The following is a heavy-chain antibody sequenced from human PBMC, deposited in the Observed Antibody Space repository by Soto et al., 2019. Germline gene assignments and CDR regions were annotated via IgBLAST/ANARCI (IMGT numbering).Heavy chain of an antibody. CDR1: GFTFTSYW. D-gene: IGHD3-10*01. Sequence: TGGSLRLSCAASGFTFTSYWMHWVRQAPGKGLVWVSRINSDGSSTSYADSVKGRFTISRDNAKNTLYLQMNSLRAEDTAVYYCARSPGVLLWFGEFDSWGQGTMVTVSS. CDR2: INSDGSST. J-gene: IGHJ3*02. CDR3: ARSPGVLLWFGEFDS. V-gene: IGHV3-74*01.